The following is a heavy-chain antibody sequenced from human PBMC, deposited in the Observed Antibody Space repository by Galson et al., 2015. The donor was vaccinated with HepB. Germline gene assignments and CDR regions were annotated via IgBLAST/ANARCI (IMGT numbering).Heavy chain of an antibody. CDR2: INAGNGNT. CDR1: GYTFTSYG. V-gene: IGHV1-3*01. CDR3: ASNHNYDILTGYYTAWGWFDP. Sequence: SVKVSCKASGYTFTSYGMHWVRQAPGQRLEWMGWINAGNGNTKYSQKFQGRVTITRDTSESTAYMELSSLRSEDTAVYYCASNHNYDILTGYYTAWGWFDPWGQGTLVTVSS. D-gene: IGHD3-9*01. J-gene: IGHJ5*02.